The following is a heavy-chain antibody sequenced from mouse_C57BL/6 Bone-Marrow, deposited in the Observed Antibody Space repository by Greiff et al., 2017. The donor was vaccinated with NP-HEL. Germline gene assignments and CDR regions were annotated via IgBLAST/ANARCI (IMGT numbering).Heavy chain of an antibody. CDR3: AKRDITTVVFDY. V-gene: IGHV1-63*01. J-gene: IGHJ2*01. CDR2: IYPGGGYT. Sequence: QVQLQQSGAELVRPGTSVKMSCKASGYTFTNYWIGWAKQRPGHGLEWIGDIYPGGGYTNYNEKFKGKATLTADQSSSTAYMQFSSLTSEDAAIYCGAKRDITTVVFDYWGQGTTLTVSS. D-gene: IGHD1-1*01. CDR1: GYTFTNYW.